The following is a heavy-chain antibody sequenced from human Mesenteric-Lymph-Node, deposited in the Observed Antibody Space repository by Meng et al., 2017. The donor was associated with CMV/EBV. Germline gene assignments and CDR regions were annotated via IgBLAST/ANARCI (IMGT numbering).Heavy chain of an antibody. V-gene: IGHV2-5*02. J-gene: IGHJ4*02. Sequence: TFSGFPLRSNGMVVGWVRQPPGKALEWLALIFWDGNERYNPSLKHRLTITQDISKNQVVLTMTNMDPVDTATYYRVHRPQPGTVFDYWGQGTLVTVSS. D-gene: IGHD7-27*01. CDR1: GFPLRSNGMV. CDR3: VHRPQPGTVFDY. CDR2: IFWDGNE.